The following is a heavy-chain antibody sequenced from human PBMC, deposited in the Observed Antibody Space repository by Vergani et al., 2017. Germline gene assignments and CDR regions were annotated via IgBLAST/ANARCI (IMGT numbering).Heavy chain of an antibody. Sequence: QVQLVESGGGVVQPGRSLILSCAASGFTFSSYGMHWVRQAPGKGLEWVAVIWYDGSNKYYADSVKGRFTISRDNSKNTLYLQMNSLRAEDTAVYYCARDRPHTXFGPLADLGLWFDPWGQGTLVTVSS. D-gene: IGHD3-3*01. CDR3: ARDRPHTXFGPLADLGLWFDP. V-gene: IGHV3-33*01. CDR2: IWYDGSNK. J-gene: IGHJ5*02. CDR1: GFTFSSYG.